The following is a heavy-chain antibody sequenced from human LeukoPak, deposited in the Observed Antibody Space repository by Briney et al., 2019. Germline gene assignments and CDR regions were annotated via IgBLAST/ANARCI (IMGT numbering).Heavy chain of an antibody. V-gene: IGHV4-34*01. CDR2: INHSGST. Sequence: SETLSLTCAVYGGSFSGYYWSWIRQPPGKGLEWIGEINHSGSTNYNPSLKSRVTISVDTSKNQFSLKLSSVTAADTAVYYCAKLSRGYSGYDPYRADYWGQGTLVTVSS. CDR1: GGSFSGYY. D-gene: IGHD5-12*01. J-gene: IGHJ4*02. CDR3: AKLSRGYSGYDPYRADY.